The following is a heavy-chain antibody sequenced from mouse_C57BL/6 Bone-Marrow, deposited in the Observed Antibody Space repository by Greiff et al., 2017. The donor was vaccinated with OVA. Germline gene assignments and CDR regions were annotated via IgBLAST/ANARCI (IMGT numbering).Heavy chain of an antibody. CDR3: ASEANWDYFDY. V-gene: IGHV1-64*01. CDR1: GYTFTSYW. CDR2: IHPNSGST. Sequence: QVQLQQPGAELVKPGASVKLSCKASGYTFTSYWMNWVKQRPGQGLEWIGMIHPNSGSTNSNEKFKSKATLPVDKSSSTAYMQLSSPTSEDSAVYYCASEANWDYFDYWGQGTTLTVSS. D-gene: IGHD4-1*01. J-gene: IGHJ2*01.